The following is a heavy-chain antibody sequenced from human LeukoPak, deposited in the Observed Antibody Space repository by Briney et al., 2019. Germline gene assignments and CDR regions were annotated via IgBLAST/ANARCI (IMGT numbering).Heavy chain of an antibody. V-gene: IGHV1-24*01. Sequence: GASVKVSCKVSGYTLTELSMHWVRQAPGKGLEWMGGFDPEDGETIYAQKFQGRVTMTEDTSTDTAYMELSSLRAEDTAVYYCAKDKSMARGIISDYFDYWGQGTLVTVSS. CDR1: GYTLTELS. J-gene: IGHJ4*02. CDR3: AKDKSMARGIISDYFDY. D-gene: IGHD3-10*01. CDR2: FDPEDGET.